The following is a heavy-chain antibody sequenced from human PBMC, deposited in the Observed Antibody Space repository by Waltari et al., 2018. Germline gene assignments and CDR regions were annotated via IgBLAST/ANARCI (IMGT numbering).Heavy chain of an antibody. V-gene: IGHV4-34*01. D-gene: IGHD6-13*01. CDR3: ARANHSSSWSYYYGMDV. Sequence: QVQLQQWGAGLLKPSETLSLTCAVYGGSLSGYYWSWIRQPPGKGLEWIGEINHSGSTNYNPSLKSRVTISVDTSKNQFSLKLSSVTAADTAVYYCARANHSSSWSYYYGMDVWGQGTTVTVSS. J-gene: IGHJ6*02. CDR2: INHSGST. CDR1: GGSLSGYY.